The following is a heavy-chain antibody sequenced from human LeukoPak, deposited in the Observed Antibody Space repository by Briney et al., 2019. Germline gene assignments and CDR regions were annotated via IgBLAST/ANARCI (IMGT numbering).Heavy chain of an antibody. J-gene: IGHJ4*02. CDR3: ATDTYYYDSSGYEWDY. V-gene: IGHV1-24*01. D-gene: IGHD3-22*01. Sequence: GASVKVSCKVSGYTLTELSMHWVRQAPGKGLEWMGGFDPEDGETIYAQKFQGRVTMTEDTSTDTAYMELSSLRSGDTAVYYCATDTYYYDSSGYEWDYWGQGTLVTVSS. CDR1: GYTLTELS. CDR2: FDPEDGET.